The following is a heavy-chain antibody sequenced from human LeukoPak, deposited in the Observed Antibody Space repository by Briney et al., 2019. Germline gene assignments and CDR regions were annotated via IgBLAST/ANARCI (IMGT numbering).Heavy chain of an antibody. CDR2: ISAYNGNT. CDR3: ARGGKVATTRYVDY. Sequence: ASVKVSCKASGYSFTDYFMHWVRQAPGQGLEWMGWISAYNGNTNYAQKLQGRVTMTTDTSTSTAYMELRSLRSDDTAVYYCARGGKVATTRYVDYWGQGTLVTVSS. V-gene: IGHV1-18*04. D-gene: IGHD5-12*01. CDR1: GYSFTDYF. J-gene: IGHJ4*02.